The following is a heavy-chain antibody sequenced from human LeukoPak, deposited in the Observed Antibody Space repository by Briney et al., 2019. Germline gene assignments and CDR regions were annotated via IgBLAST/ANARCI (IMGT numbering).Heavy chain of an antibody. CDR1: GFTFSSNE. D-gene: IGHD3-22*01. CDR3: ARDSYYYDSSGYYYGGYFDY. V-gene: IGHV3-48*03. J-gene: IGHJ4*02. CDR2: ISSSGSTI. Sequence: GGSLRLSCAASGFTFSSNEMNWVRQAPGKGLEWVSYISSSGSTIYYADSVKGRFTISRDNAKNSLYLQMNSLRAEDTAVYYCARDSYYYDSSGYYYGGYFDYWGQGTLVTVSP.